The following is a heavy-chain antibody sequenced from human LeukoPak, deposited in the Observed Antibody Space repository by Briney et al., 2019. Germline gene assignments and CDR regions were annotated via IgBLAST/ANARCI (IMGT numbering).Heavy chain of an antibody. J-gene: IGHJ4*02. CDR2: MNPNSGNT. D-gene: IGHD1-1*01. CDR3: ARAESRDTTAAPYYFDY. CDR1: GYTFTDYD. V-gene: IGHV1-8*01. Sequence: ASVKVSCKTSGYTFTDYDINWVRQATGQGLEWMGWMNPNSGNTGYAPKFQGRVTMTRNTSISTGYMELSLLTSEDTAVYYCARAESRDTTAAPYYFDYWGQGTLVTVSS.